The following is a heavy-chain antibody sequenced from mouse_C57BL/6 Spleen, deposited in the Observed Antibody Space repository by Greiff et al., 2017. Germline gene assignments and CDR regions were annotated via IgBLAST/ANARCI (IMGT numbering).Heavy chain of an antibody. CDR1: GFTFSSYA. CDR3: ARGLDHFDY. D-gene: IGHD2-4*01. V-gene: IGHV5-4*03. Sequence: EVKLEESGGGLVKPGGSLTLSCAASGFTFSSYAMSWVRQTPEKRLEWVPTISDGGSYTYYPDNVKGRFTIASDNAKNNLYLPMNYLKSEYTAMYYCARGLDHFDYWGQGTPLTVSS. CDR2: ISDGGSYT. J-gene: IGHJ2*01.